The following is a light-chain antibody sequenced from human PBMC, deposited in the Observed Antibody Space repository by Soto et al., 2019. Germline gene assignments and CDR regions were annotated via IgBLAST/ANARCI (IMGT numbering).Light chain of an antibody. CDR1: QSITSDC. Sequence: EIVLTQSPGTLSLSPGERATLSCRASQSITSDCLAWYRQKPGQAPRLLIYGASSRATGIPDRFSGSGSGTDFTLPISRLAPEDFAGYYFQQYKYVILPPVTFGGGTKGEIK. CDR3: QQYKYVILPPVT. J-gene: IGKJ4*01. V-gene: IGKV3-20*01. CDR2: GAS.